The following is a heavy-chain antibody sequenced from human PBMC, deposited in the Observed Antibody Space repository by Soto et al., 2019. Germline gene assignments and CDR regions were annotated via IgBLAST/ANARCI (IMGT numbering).Heavy chain of an antibody. CDR1: GFTFSSYA. CDR2: ISGSGGST. CDR3: AKAPPYCSGGSCYYDY. Sequence: GGSLRLSCAASGFTFSSYAMSWVRQAPGKGLEWVSAISGSGGSTYYADSVKGRFTISRDNSKNTLYLQMNSLRAEDTAVYYCAKAPPYCSGGSCYYDYWGQGTLVTVSS. V-gene: IGHV3-23*01. J-gene: IGHJ4*02. D-gene: IGHD2-15*01.